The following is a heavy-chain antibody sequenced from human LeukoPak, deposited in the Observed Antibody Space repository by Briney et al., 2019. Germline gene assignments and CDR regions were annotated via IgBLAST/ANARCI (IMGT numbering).Heavy chain of an antibody. D-gene: IGHD6-13*01. J-gene: IGHJ3*02. CDR1: GGTFSSYA. CDR2: IIPISGTA. Sequence: SVKVSCKASGGTFSSYAISWVRQAPGQGLEWMGGIIPISGTANYAQKFQGRVTITADKSTSTAYMELSSLRSEDTAVYYCARDGAAAGTDAFDIWGQGTMVTVSS. V-gene: IGHV1-69*06. CDR3: ARDGAAAGTDAFDI.